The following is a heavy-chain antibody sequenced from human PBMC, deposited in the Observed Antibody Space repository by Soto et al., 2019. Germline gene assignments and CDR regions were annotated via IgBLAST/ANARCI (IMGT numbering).Heavy chain of an antibody. Sequence: GGSLRLSCAASGFTFVRHAMSWVRQAPGKGLEWVSAISGDTRSIYYADSVKGRFTVSRDNSKNTLYLQLNSLRAEDTAVYYCAKDRLYGDTYFEYWGQGTLVTVSS. CDR2: ISGDTRSI. J-gene: IGHJ4*02. CDR1: GFTFVRHA. V-gene: IGHV3-23*01. CDR3: AKDRLYGDTYFEY. D-gene: IGHD4-17*01.